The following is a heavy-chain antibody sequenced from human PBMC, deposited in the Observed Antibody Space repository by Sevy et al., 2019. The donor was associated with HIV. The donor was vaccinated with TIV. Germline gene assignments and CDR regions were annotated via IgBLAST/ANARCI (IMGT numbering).Heavy chain of an antibody. CDR3: ARGGPHYYDSSGYYD. CDR1: GYTFTSYD. D-gene: IGHD3-22*01. V-gene: IGHV1-8*01. Sequence: ASVKVSCKASGYTFTSYDINWVRQATGQGLEWMGWMNPNSGNTGYAQKFQGRVTMTMNTSISTAYMELSSLRSEDTAVYYCARGGPHYYDSSGYYDWGQGTLVTVSS. J-gene: IGHJ4*02. CDR2: MNPNSGNT.